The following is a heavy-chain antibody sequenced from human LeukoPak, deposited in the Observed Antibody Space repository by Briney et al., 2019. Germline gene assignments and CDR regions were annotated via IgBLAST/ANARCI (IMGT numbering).Heavy chain of an antibody. J-gene: IGHJ6*02. CDR2: ISYDGSNK. CDR3: ARGFLWFGELFSYYYYGMDV. V-gene: IGHV3-30-3*01. Sequence: GRSLRLSCAASGFTFSSYAMHWVRQAPGKGLEWVAVISYDGSNKYYADFVKGRFTISRDNSKNTLYLQMNSLRAEDTAVYYCARGFLWFGELFSYYYYGMDVWGQGTTVTVSS. CDR1: GFTFSSYA. D-gene: IGHD3-10*01.